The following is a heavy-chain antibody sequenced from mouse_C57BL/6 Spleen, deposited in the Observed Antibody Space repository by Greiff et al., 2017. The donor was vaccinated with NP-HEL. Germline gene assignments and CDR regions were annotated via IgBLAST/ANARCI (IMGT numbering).Heavy chain of an antibody. CDR1: GFTFSDYG. CDR2: ISSGSSTI. Sequence: EVHLVESGGGLVKPGGSLKLSCAASGFTFSDYGMHWVRQAPEKGLEWVAYISSGSSTIYYADTVKGRFTISRDNAKNTLFLQMTSLRSEDTAMYYCARPTVVESWYFDVWGTGTTVTVSS. V-gene: IGHV5-17*01. CDR3: ARPTVVESWYFDV. J-gene: IGHJ1*03. D-gene: IGHD1-1*01.